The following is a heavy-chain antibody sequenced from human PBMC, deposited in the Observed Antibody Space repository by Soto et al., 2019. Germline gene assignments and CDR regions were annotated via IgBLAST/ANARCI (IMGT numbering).Heavy chain of an antibody. D-gene: IGHD2-2*01. CDR1: GYSFTSYW. J-gene: IGHJ6*02. Sequence: SGESLKISCKGSGYSFTSYWISWVRQMPGKGLEWMGRIDPSDSYTNYSPSFQGHVTISADKSISTAYLQWSSLKASDTAMYYCARVDIVVVPAAYYYYYGMDVWGQGTTVTVSS. V-gene: IGHV5-10-1*01. CDR3: ARVDIVVVPAAYYYYYGMDV. CDR2: IDPSDSYT.